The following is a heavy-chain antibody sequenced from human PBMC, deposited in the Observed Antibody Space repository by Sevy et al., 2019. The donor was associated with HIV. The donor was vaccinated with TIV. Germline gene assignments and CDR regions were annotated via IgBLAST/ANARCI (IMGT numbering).Heavy chain of an antibody. CDR2: IKQDGSEK. D-gene: IGHD2-15*01. CDR1: GFYFSSYW. J-gene: IGHJ4*02. Sequence: GGSLRLSCAASGFYFSSYWMSWVSQAPGKGLESVANIKQDGSEKYYVDSVKGRFTISRDNAKNSLYLQMNSLRAEDTAVYYCARDTWDIVVVVAAAHYFDYWGQGTLVTVSS. V-gene: IGHV3-7*01. CDR3: ARDTWDIVVVVAAAHYFDY.